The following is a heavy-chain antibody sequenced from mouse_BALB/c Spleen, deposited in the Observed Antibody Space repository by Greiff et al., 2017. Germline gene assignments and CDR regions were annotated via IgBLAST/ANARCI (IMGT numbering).Heavy chain of an antibody. V-gene: IGHV5-15*02. CDR3: ARGFDGSYAMDY. CDR2: ISNLAYSI. J-gene: IGHJ4*01. Sequence: EVMLVESGGGLVQPGGSRKLSCAASGFTFSDYGMAWVRQAPGKGPEWVAFISNLAYSIYYADTVTGRFTISRENAKNTLYLEMSSLRSEDTAMYYCARGFDGSYAMDYWGQGTSVTVSS. D-gene: IGHD2-3*01. CDR1: GFTFSDYG.